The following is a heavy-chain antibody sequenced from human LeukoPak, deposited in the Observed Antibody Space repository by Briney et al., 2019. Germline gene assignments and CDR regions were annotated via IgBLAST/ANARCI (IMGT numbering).Heavy chain of an antibody. Sequence: SVKVSCKVSGYTLTELSMHWVRQAPGQGLEWMGGIIPIFGTANYAQKFQGRVTITADESTSTAYMELSSLRSEDTAVYYCARDPRQYCSGGSCYSGVWGQGTTVTVSS. J-gene: IGHJ6*02. CDR3: ARDPRQYCSGGSCYSGV. CDR2: IIPIFGTA. CDR1: GYTLTELS. V-gene: IGHV1-69*13. D-gene: IGHD2-15*01.